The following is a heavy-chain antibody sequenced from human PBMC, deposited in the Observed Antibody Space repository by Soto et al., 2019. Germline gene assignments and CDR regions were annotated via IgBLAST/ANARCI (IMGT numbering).Heavy chain of an antibody. Sequence: EVQLVESGGGLVQAGGSLRLSCAASGFTFSEYWVNWVRQTPGKGLEWVANIKGDGSEKYYVDSLKGRFTISRDNAKNSLYLQSNSLRAADTAVYYCARGTVAPGLDYWGQGTLVTVSS. D-gene: IGHD4-17*01. CDR2: IKGDGSEK. CDR3: ARGTVAPGLDY. J-gene: IGHJ4*02. V-gene: IGHV3-7*01. CDR1: GFTFSEYW.